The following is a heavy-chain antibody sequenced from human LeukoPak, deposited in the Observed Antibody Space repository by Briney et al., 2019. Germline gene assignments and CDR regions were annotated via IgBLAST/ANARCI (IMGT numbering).Heavy chain of an antibody. J-gene: IGHJ4*02. CDR2: INPNSGGT. CDR3: ARDLRKVGATPLNY. CDR1: GYTSTGYY. D-gene: IGHD1-26*01. Sequence: ASVKVSCKASGYTSTGYYMHWVRQAPGQGLEWMGWINPNSGGTNYAQKFQGRVTMTRDTSISTAYMELSRLRSDDTAVYYCARDLRKVGATPLNYWGQGTLVTVSS. V-gene: IGHV1-2*02.